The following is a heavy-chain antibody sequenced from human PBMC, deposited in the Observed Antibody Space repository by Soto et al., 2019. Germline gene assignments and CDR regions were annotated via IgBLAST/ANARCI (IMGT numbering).Heavy chain of an antibody. CDR3: AKDGGPAYCNSPGCSAEHFDY. V-gene: IGHV1-46*01. CDR2: VNPSRGST. D-gene: IGHD2-2*01. CDR1: GHSFTSYY. Sequence: GASVKVSCKTSGHSFTSYYIHWVRQAPGQGLEWMGVVNPSRGSTNYAQKFQGRLTLTSDTSTSTVYMELSSLRHEDTAVYYCAKDGGPAYCNSPGCSAEHFDYWGQGTQVTVSS. J-gene: IGHJ4*02.